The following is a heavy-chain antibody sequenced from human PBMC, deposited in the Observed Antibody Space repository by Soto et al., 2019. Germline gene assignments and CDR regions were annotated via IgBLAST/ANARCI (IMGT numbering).Heavy chain of an antibody. CDR3: AREVVAATYDY. V-gene: IGHV3-64*01. Sequence: EVQLVESGGGLVQPGGSLRLSCAASGFTFSSYALHWVRQAPGDGLEYVSTISGNGGSTYYAKSVKGRFTISRDNSNNTLYLQMGTLRAEDMGVYSCAREVVAATYDYWGQGTLVTVSS. D-gene: IGHD2-15*01. CDR1: GFTFSSYA. CDR2: ISGNGGST. J-gene: IGHJ4*02.